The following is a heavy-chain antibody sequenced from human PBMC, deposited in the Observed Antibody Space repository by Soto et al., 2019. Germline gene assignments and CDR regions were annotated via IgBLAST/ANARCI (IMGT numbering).Heavy chain of an antibody. J-gene: IGHJ1*01. Sequence: ASVKVSCKASGGTFSSYAISWVRQAPGQGLEWMGGIIPIFGTANYAQKFQGRVTITADESTSTAYMELSSLRSEDTAVYYCARYDSSGYYPTRAEYFQHWGQGTLVTVSS. CDR2: IIPIFGTA. D-gene: IGHD3-22*01. CDR3: ARYDSSGYYPTRAEYFQH. CDR1: GGTFSSYA. V-gene: IGHV1-69*13.